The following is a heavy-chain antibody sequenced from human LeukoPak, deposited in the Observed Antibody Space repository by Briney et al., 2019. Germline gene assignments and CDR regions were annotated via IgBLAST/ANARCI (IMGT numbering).Heavy chain of an antibody. CDR2: INAGNGNT. Sequence: ASAKVSCKASGYTFTSYAMHWVRQAPGQRLEWMGWINAGNGNTKYSQKFQGRVTITRDTSASTAYMEPRSLRSDDTAVYYCAREGPGYDFWSGYFSRLNYFDYWGQGTLVTVSS. CDR3: AREGPGYDFWSGYFSRLNYFDY. CDR1: GYTFTSYA. V-gene: IGHV1-3*01. J-gene: IGHJ4*02. D-gene: IGHD3-3*01.